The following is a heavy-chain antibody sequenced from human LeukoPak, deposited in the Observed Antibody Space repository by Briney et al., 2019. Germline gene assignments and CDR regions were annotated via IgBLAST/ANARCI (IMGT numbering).Heavy chain of an antibody. CDR1: GGSISFYY. D-gene: IGHD1-14*01. CDR3: ARHGTISSESYFDY. Sequence: PSETLSLTCTVSGGSISFYYWSWIRQPPGKGLEWIGYIHNSGRTNYNPSLKSRVTGFVDTSKNQVSLRLSSVTAADTAVYYCARHGTISSESYFDYWGQGALVTVSS. CDR2: IHNSGRT. J-gene: IGHJ4*02. V-gene: IGHV4-59*08.